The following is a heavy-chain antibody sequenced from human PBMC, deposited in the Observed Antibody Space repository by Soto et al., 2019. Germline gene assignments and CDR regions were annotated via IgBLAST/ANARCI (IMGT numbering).Heavy chain of an antibody. Sequence: SETLSLNCTVSGGCISSSSYYWGWIRQPPGKGLEWIGSIYYSGSTYYNPSLKSRVTISVDTSKNQFSLKLSSVTAADTAVYYCAIRHSSSRFDYYYGMDVWGQGNTVTV. CDR3: AIRHSSSRFDYYYGMDV. CDR1: GGCISSSSYY. J-gene: IGHJ6*02. V-gene: IGHV4-39*01. CDR2: IYYSGST. D-gene: IGHD6-13*01.